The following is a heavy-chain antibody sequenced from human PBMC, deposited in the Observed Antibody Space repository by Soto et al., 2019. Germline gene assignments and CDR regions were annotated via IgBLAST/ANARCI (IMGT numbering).Heavy chain of an antibody. D-gene: IGHD4-17*01. V-gene: IGHV3-7*01. CDR2: IKQDGREK. CDR3: ARDKTVTTYTGYYYYMDV. CDR1: GFTFSSYW. J-gene: IGHJ6*03. Sequence: SGGSLRLSCAASGFTFSSYWMSWVRQAPGKGLEWVANIKQDGREKYFVDSVKGRFTISRDNAKISLYLQMNSLRAEDTALYYFARDKTVTTYTGYYYYMDVWGKGTTVTVSS.